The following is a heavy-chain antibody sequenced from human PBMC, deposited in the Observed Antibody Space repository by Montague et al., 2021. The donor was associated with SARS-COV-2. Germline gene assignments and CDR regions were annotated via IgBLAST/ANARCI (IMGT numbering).Heavy chain of an antibody. D-gene: IGHD6-19*01. J-gene: IGHJ6*02. V-gene: IGHV4-61*05. CDR2: SGST. Sequence: SGSTNYNPSLKSRLTISVDKSNNQFSLQLSPVTAADTAVYYCARWAISGWFGRSYYGMDVWGQGTTVTV. CDR3: ARWAISGWFGRSYYGMDV.